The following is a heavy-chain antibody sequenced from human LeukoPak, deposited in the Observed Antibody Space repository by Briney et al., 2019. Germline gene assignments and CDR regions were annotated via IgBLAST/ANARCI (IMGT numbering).Heavy chain of an antibody. V-gene: IGHV1-8*01. CDR2: KNPNSGNT. Sequence: SVTVSRKASRYTFPSYDMNWLRPAAAQGVEGLGLKNPNSGNTGYAQKFQGRVTMTRNTSISTDYMELSRVRSEDTGVYYCARVVVATFCYYYYYMDVWGKGTTVTVSS. CDR1: RYTFPSYD. CDR3: ARVVVATFCYYYYYMDV. J-gene: IGHJ6*03. D-gene: IGHD2-15*01.